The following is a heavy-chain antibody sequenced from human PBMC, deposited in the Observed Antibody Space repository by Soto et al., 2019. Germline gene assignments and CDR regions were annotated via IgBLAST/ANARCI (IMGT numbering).Heavy chain of an antibody. D-gene: IGHD3-3*01. J-gene: IGHJ6*03. V-gene: IGHV1-3*01. CDR1: GYTFTNSA. CDR3: ARGCRSGYQHYYYYYMDV. Sequence: ASVKVSCKASGYTFTNSAIHWVRQAPGQTLEWMGWINVGNGNTNYAQKLQGRVTMTTDTSTSTAYMELRSLRSDDTAVYYCARGCRSGYQHYYYYYMDVWGKGTTVTVSS. CDR2: INVGNGNT.